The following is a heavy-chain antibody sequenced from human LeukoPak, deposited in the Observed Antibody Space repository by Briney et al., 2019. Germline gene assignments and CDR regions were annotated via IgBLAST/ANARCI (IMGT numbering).Heavy chain of an antibody. CDR2: TYYSGST. V-gene: IGHV4-59*08. D-gene: IGHD3-16*01. Sequence: SETLSLTCSVSSGPIRSNYWIWLRQPPGKALEWIGNTYYSGSTNYNPSHKSRVTISGDTSKNHFSLRLSSVTAADTAVSYCARLSGGWFDPWGQGTLVTVSS. CDR3: ARLSGGWFDP. J-gene: IGHJ5*02. CDR1: SGPIRSNY.